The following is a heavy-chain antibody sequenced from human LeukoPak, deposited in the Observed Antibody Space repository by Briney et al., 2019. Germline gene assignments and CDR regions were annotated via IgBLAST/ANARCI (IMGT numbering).Heavy chain of an antibody. CDR3: ARGRGYNANNWFDP. CDR2: IYYSGIT. V-gene: IGHV4-31*03. D-gene: IGHD1-1*01. J-gene: IGHJ5*02. CDR1: GGPISSGGYY. Sequence: KSSETLSLTCTVSGGPISSGGYYWSWIRQHPGKGLEWIGYIYYSGITYYNPSLKSRVTMSVDTSKNQFSLKLNSVTAADTAVYYCARGRGYNANNWFDPWGQRTLVTISS.